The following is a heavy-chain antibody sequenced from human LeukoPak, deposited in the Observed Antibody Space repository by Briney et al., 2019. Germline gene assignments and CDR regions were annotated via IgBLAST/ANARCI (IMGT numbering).Heavy chain of an antibody. Sequence: GESLKISCKGCGYSFTNYWIGWVRQMPGKGLEWMGIIYPGDSDTRYSPSFQGQVTISADKSISTAYLQWSSLKASDTAMYYCARLIFDCSGGSCYSGLPDYWGQGTLVTVSS. J-gene: IGHJ4*02. CDR1: GYSFTNYW. CDR3: ARLIFDCSGGSCYSGLPDY. CDR2: IYPGDSDT. D-gene: IGHD2-15*01. V-gene: IGHV5-51*01.